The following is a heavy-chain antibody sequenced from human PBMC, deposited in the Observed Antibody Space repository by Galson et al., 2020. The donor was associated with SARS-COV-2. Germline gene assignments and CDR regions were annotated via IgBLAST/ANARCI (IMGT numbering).Heavy chain of an antibody. J-gene: IGHJ4*02. V-gene: IGHV3-15*01. Sequence: GESLKISCAASGFTFSNAWMSWVRQAPGKGLEWVGRIKSKTDGGTTDYAAPVKGRFTISRDDSKNTLYLQMNSLKTEDTAVYYCTTDERLLIWFGECGGYWGQGNLGTVSS. CDR3: TTDERLLIWFGECGGY. CDR2: IKSKTDGGTT. D-gene: IGHD3-10*01. CDR1: GFTFSNAW.